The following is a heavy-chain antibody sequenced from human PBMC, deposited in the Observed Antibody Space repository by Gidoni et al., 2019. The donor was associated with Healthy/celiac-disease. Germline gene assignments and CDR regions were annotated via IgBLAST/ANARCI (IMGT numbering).Heavy chain of an antibody. Sequence: QVQLQESGPGLVKPSETLSLTCTVSGGSISSYYWSWIRQPPGKGLDWIGNIYYSGSTNYNPSLKSRVTISVDRSKNQFSLKLTSVTAADTAVYYCARRRGGSSYVDYWGQGTLVTVSS. CDR1: GGSISSYY. CDR3: ARRRGGSSYVDY. V-gene: IGHV4-59*08. D-gene: IGHD1-26*01. J-gene: IGHJ4*02. CDR2: IYYSGST.